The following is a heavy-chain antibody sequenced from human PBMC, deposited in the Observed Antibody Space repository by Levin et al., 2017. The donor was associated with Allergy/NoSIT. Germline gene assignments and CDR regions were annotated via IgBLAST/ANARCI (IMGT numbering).Heavy chain of an antibody. CDR1: GFIFSDYS. D-gene: IGHD2-8*01. Sequence: GGSLRLSCAASGFIFSDYSMNWVRQAPGKGLEWIAYISSKSSNFYYADPVKGRFTISRDSAKNSLFLQMNNVTADDTAQYYCARGFLGNGYWGQGTLVTVSS. V-gene: IGHV3-48*01. J-gene: IGHJ4*02. CDR2: ISSKSSNF. CDR3: ARGFLGNGY.